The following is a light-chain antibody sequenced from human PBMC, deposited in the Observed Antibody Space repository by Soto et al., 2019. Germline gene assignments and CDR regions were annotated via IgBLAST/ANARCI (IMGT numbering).Light chain of an antibody. CDR3: QQYRTYWT. CDR2: KAS. Sequence: DIQMTQSPSTLSASVGDRVIITCRASQSIDTWLAWYQQKPGKVPKVLIYKASTLESGVPSRFSGSGSGTEFTLPISSLQPDDFATYYCQQYRTYWTFGQGTKVEIK. V-gene: IGKV1-5*03. J-gene: IGKJ1*01. CDR1: QSIDTW.